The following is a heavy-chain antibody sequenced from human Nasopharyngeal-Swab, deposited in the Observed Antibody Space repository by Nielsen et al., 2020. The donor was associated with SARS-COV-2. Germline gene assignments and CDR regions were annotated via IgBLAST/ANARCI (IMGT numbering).Heavy chain of an antibody. J-gene: IGHJ4*02. CDR2: IYYSGST. Sequence: WIRQPPGEGLEWSGYIYYSGSTYYNTSLKSRVNISVDPSKNKFSLKLSSVTAADTAVYYCARHADSSGGWYFDYWGQGTLVTVSS. CDR3: ARHADSSGGWYFDY. V-gene: IGHV4-39*01. D-gene: IGHD6-25*01.